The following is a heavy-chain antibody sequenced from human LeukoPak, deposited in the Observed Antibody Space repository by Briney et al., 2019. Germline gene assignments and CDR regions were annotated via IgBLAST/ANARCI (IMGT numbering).Heavy chain of an antibody. CDR1: GGSISNTNW. CDR2: VSLAGQT. J-gene: IGHJ4*02. Sequence: SETLSLTCGVSGGSISNTNWWSWVRPPPGQGLEWIGEVSLAGQTNYNPSLKGRVTMSLDESSNQFSLKVTSVTAADTAVYYCARLRPAPGGYSYQYYFDYWAQGTLVTVSS. D-gene: IGHD5-18*01. V-gene: IGHV4-4*02. CDR3: ARLRPAPGGYSYQYYFDY.